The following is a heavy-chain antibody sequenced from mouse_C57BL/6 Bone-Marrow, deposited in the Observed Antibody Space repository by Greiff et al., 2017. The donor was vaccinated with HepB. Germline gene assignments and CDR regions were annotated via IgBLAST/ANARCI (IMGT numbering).Heavy chain of an antibody. CDR1: GFTFTDYY. D-gene: IGHD1-1*01. J-gene: IGHJ1*03. CDR3: ARYTLFSSYWYFDV. V-gene: IGHV7-3*01. CDR2: IRNKANGYTT. Sequence: EVMLVESGGDLVKPGGSLKLSCAASGFTFTDYYMSWVRQPPGKALEWLGFIRNKANGYTTEYSASVKGRFTISRDNSQSILYLQMNALRAEDSATYYCARYTLFSSYWYFDVWGTGTTVTVSS.